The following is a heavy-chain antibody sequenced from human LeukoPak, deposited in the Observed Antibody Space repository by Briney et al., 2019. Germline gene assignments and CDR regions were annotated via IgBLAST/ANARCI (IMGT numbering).Heavy chain of an antibody. CDR3: ARDASFPGRLGELSHLDY. V-gene: IGHV3-30*04. CDR1: GFTFSSYA. J-gene: IGHJ4*02. Sequence: GGSLRLSCAASGFTFSSYAMHWVRQAPGKGLEWVAVISYDGSNKYYAGSVKGRFTISRDNSKNTLYLQMNSLRAEDTAVYYCARDASFPGRLGELSHLDYWGQGTLVTVSS. D-gene: IGHD3-16*02. CDR2: ISYDGSNK.